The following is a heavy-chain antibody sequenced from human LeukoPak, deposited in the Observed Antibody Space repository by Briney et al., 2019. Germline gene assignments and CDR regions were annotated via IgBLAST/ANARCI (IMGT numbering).Heavy chain of an antibody. Sequence: SETLSLTCTVSGGSISSSSYYWGWIRQPPGKGLEWIGSIDYGGSTYYNPSVKSRVTISVDTSKNQCSVKLSSVTAADTAVYYCERESSIVGGTWGQGTLVTVSS. CDR3: ERESSIVGGT. D-gene: IGHD1-26*01. CDR1: GGSISSSSYY. J-gene: IGHJ5*02. V-gene: IGHV4-39*02. CDR2: IDYGGST.